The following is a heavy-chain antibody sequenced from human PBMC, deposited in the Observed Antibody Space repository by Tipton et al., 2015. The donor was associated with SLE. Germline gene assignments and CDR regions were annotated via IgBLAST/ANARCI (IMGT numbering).Heavy chain of an antibody. CDR2: IWYDGSNK. J-gene: IGHJ4*02. D-gene: IGHD6-19*01. CDR3: ARDAMDIAVAGTGYFDY. V-gene: IGHV3-33*01. CDR1: GFTFSSYG. Sequence: SLRLSCAASGFTFSSYGMHWVRQAPGKGLEWVAVIWYDGSNKYYADSVKGRFTISRDNSKNTLYLQMNSLRAEDTAVYYCARDAMDIAVAGTGYFDYWGQGTLVTVSS.